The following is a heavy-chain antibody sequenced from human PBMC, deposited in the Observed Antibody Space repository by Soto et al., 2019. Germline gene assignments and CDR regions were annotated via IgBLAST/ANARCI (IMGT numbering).Heavy chain of an antibody. CDR1: GGTFSSYT. D-gene: IGHD2-2*01. V-gene: IGHV1-69*02. CDR3: AWEVFDVVPAAMEGGWFDP. J-gene: IGHJ5*02. CDR2: IIPILGIA. Sequence: GASVKVSCKASGGTFSSYTISWVRQAPGQGLEWMGRIIPILGIANYAQKFQGRVTITADKSTSTAYMELSSLRSEDTAVYYCAWEVFDVVPAAMEGGWFDPWGQGTLVTVST.